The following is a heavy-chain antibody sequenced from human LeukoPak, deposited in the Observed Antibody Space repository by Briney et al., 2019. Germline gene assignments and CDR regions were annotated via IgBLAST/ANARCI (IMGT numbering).Heavy chain of an antibody. CDR1: GGSFSGYY. CDR3: ARGYARFYYYYMDV. Sequence: SETLSLTCAVYGGSFSGYYWSWIRQPPGKGLEWIGEISHSGSPNYNPSLKSRVTISVDTSKNHFSLRLRSVTAADTAVYYCARGYARFYYYYMDVWGKGTTVTISS. CDR2: ISHSGSP. D-gene: IGHD6-6*01. J-gene: IGHJ6*03. V-gene: IGHV4-34*01.